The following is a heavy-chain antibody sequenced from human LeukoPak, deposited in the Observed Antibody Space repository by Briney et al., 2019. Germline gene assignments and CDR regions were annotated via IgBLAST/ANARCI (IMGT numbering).Heavy chain of an antibody. V-gene: IGHV4-4*02. Sequence: PSETLSLTCAVSGGSISSSNWWSWVRQPPGKGLEWIGEIYHSGSTNYNPSLKSRVTISVDTSKNQFSLKLSSVTAADTAVYYCARIGFGGGDHNFDYWGQGTLVTVSS. CDR1: GGSISSSNW. CDR2: IYHSGST. D-gene: IGHD3-16*01. J-gene: IGHJ4*02. CDR3: ARIGFGGGDHNFDY.